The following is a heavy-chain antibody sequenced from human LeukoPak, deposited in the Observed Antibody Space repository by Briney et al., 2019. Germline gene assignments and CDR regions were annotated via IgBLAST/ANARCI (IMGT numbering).Heavy chain of an antibody. D-gene: IGHD3-10*01. Sequence: SETLSLTCSVSGGFISSYYWSWIRQSPGKGLEWIGYIHRSGTTYYRPSLKSRVIISVDTSKNQFSLNLSSVTAADTAVYYCASHDFPNYYGSGSLGNWGQGTLVTVSS. V-gene: IGHV4-4*09. CDR2: IHRSGTT. CDR3: ASHDFPNYYGSGSLGN. CDR1: GGFISSYY. J-gene: IGHJ4*02.